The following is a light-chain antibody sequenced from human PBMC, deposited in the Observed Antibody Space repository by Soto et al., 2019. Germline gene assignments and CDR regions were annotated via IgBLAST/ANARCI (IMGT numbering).Light chain of an antibody. CDR1: QSVSSY. Sequence: EIVLTQSPATLSLSPGEGATLSCRASQSVSSYLAWYQQKPGQAPRLLIYDTSNRATGIPARFSGSGSGTDLTLTISSLEPEDFAIYYWQQRSNWITFGQGTRLEIE. V-gene: IGKV3-11*01. CDR3: QQRSNWIT. CDR2: DTS. J-gene: IGKJ5*01.